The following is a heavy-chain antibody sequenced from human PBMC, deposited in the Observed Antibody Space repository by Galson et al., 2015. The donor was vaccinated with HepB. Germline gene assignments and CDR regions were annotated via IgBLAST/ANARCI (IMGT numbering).Heavy chain of an antibody. V-gene: IGHV1-46*01. CDR1: GYTFTNYF. Sequence: VKVSCKASGYTFTNYFMHWVRQAPGQGLEWMGIINPSDDDTSYAQKFQGRVTMTRDTSTRTVYMELSSLRSEDTAVYYCARTAKVGISPYLDYWGQGTLVTVSS. CDR3: ARTAKVGISPYLDY. J-gene: IGHJ4*02. D-gene: IGHD1-26*01. CDR2: INPSDDDT.